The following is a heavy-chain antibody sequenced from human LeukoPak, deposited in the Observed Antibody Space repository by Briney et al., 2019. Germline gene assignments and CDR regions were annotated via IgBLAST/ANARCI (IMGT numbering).Heavy chain of an antibody. CDR2: IMKDGNEK. Sequence: GGSLRLSCAASGFTFSDYWMNWIRQAPGKGLEWVARIMKDGNEKYYVESIKGRFTISRDNAKNALYLQMNGLRAEDTGVYYCARGHLDPWSQGTLVTVSS. CDR3: ARGHLDP. CDR1: GFTFSDYW. J-gene: IGHJ5*02. V-gene: IGHV3-7*01.